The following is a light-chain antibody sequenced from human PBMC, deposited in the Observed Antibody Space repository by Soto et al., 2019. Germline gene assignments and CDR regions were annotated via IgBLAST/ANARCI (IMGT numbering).Light chain of an antibody. CDR2: DAS. CDR3: RHYNNWPPET. J-gene: IGKJ1*01. V-gene: IGKV3-11*01. Sequence: EILLTQSPATLSLSPGERATLSCRASQSVSRYLAWYQQKPGQAPRLLISDASNRATGIPARFSGSGSGTEFNLTISSLQSEDFAIYYCRHYNNWPPETFGQGTKVDIK. CDR1: QSVSRY.